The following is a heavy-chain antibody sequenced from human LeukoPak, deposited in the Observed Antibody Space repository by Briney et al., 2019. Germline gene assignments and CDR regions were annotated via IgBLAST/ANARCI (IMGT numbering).Heavy chain of an antibody. J-gene: IGHJ4*02. CDR3: ARRPIAAGVDY. D-gene: IGHD6-13*01. CDR2: IYYSGST. Sequence: SETLSLTCTVSGGSISSSSYYWGWIRQPPGKGLEWIGSIYYSGSTYYNPSLKSRVTISVDTSKNQFSLKLSSVTAADTVVYYCARRPIAAGVDYWGQGTLVTVSS. V-gene: IGHV4-39*01. CDR1: GGSISSSSYY.